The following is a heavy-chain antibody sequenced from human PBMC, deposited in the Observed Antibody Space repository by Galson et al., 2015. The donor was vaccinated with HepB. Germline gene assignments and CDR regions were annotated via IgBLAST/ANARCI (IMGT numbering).Heavy chain of an antibody. CDR2: TYYRSKWYN. CDR1: GDSVSSHSAA. Sequence: CAISGDSVSSHSAAWNWIRQSPSRGLEWLGRTYYRSKWYNDYAVSVKSRITINPDTSKNQFSLKLSSVTAADTAVYYCARGRGHFDYWGQGTLVTVSS. J-gene: IGHJ4*02. CDR3: ARGRGHFDY. V-gene: IGHV6-1*01.